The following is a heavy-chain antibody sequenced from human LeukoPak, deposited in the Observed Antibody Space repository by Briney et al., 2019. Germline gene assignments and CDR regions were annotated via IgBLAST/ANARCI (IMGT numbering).Heavy chain of an antibody. CDR1: GYTFTSYG. J-gene: IGHJ4*02. V-gene: IGHV1-18*01. CDR3: ARDPAIGYFDY. Sequence: ASVKVSCKASGYTFTSYGISWVRQAPGQGLEWMGWISAYNGNTDYAQRLQGRVTMTTDTSTSTAYMELRSLRSDDTAVYYCARDPAIGYFDYWGQGTLVTVSS. CDR2: ISAYNGNT.